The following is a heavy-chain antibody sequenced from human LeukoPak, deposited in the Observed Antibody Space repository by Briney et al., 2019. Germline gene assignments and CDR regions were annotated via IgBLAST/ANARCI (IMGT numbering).Heavy chain of an antibody. CDR1: GYTFTDHY. Sequence: ASVKVSCKASGYTFTDHYTYWLRQAPGQGLEWMGWINPSSGDTNYAQNFQGRVTMTRDTSISTAYMELSRLRSDDTAVYYCARGVNNWFDPWGQGTLVTVSS. CDR2: INPSSGDT. J-gene: IGHJ5*02. CDR3: ARGVNNWFDP. D-gene: IGHD4-23*01. V-gene: IGHV1-2*02.